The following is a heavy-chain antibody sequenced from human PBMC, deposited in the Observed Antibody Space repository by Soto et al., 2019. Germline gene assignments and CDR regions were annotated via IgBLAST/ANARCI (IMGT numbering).Heavy chain of an antibody. Sequence: VGSLRLSGAASGFIFDDYTLHWVRQAPGKGLEWVSLISWEGITTYYADSVKGRFTISRDNSKNSLYLQMNTLRPEDTALYYCAKDPGENDFSWGFFDSWSQGTLVTVSS. CDR2: ISWEGITT. J-gene: IGHJ4*02. CDR3: AKDPGENDFSWGFFDS. CDR1: GFIFDDYT. D-gene: IGHD3-3*01. V-gene: IGHV3-43*01.